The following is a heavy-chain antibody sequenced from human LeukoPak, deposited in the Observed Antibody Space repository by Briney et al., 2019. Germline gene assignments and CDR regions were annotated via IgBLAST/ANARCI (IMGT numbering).Heavy chain of an antibody. CDR2: VYYSGST. CDR1: GGSISSGDYY. V-gene: IGHV4-30-4*01. Sequence: PSQTLSLTCTVSGGSISSGDYYSSWIRQPPGKGLEWIGYVYYSGSTYYNPSLKSRVTISVDTSKNQFSLKLSSVTAADTAVYYCARDRGDQYGGNSEGAFDIWGQGTMVTVSS. J-gene: IGHJ3*02. CDR3: ARDRGDQYGGNSEGAFDI. D-gene: IGHD4-23*01.